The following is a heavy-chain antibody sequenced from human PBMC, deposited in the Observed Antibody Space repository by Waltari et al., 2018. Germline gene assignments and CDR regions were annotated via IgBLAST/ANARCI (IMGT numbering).Heavy chain of an antibody. J-gene: IGHJ4*02. CDR2: IYDSGSA. CDR3: ASEVGATEAADS. V-gene: IGHV4-30-4*01. CDR1: GGPLSTSDYY. Sequence: QVQLQESGPGLVKPSQTLSLTCTVSGGPLSTSDYYWSWIRQPPGKGLEWIGYIYDSGSAYYNPSLKSRVTISVDTSKNQFSLNLSFVTAADTAVYYCASEVGATEAADSWGQGTLVTVSS. D-gene: IGHD1-26*01.